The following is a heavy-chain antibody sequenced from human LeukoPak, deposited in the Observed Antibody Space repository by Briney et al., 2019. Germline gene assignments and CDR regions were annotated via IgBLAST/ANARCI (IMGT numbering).Heavy chain of an antibody. V-gene: IGHV3-21*01. CDR3: ARDLTVAATRDYYYGMDV. J-gene: IGHJ6*04. D-gene: IGHD2-15*01. CDR2: ISSSSSYI. Sequence: GRSLRLSCAASGFTFITYAMHWVRQAPGKGLEWVSSISSSSSYIYYADSVKGRFTISRDNAKNSLYLQMNSLRAEDTAVYYCARDLTVAATRDYYYGMDVWGKGTTVTVSS. CDR1: GFTFITYA.